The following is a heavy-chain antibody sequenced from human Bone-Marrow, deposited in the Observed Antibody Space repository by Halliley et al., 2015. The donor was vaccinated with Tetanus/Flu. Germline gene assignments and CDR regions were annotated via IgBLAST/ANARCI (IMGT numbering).Heavy chain of an antibody. V-gene: IGHV3-30*09. CDR3: ATDGTLGSPDVFDN. CDR1: GFTFSNSD. J-gene: IGHJ4*02. D-gene: IGHD7-27*01. Sequence: SLRLSCAAYGFTFSNSDMHWVRQAPGKGLEWVAVISIDGNTKYYAGSVRGRFAISRDNSMNTLYLQMNTLRGDDTAVYFCATDGTLGSPDVFDNWGRGTLVTVSS. CDR2: ISIDGNTK.